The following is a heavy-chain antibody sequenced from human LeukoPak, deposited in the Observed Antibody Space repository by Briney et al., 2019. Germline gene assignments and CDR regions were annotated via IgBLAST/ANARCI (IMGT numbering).Heavy chain of an antibody. CDR1: GYTFTSYG. D-gene: IGHD3-3*01. J-gene: IGHJ6*03. Sequence: ASVKVSCKASGYTFTSYGISWVRQAPGQGLEWMGWISAYNGNTNYAQKLQGRVTMTTDTSTSTAYMELRSLRSDDTAVYYCARGVGPNPTTYYDFWSGYQSYYYYYMDVWGKGTTVTVSS. CDR2: ISAYNGNT. V-gene: IGHV1-18*01. CDR3: ARGVGPNPTTYYDFWSGYQSYYYYYMDV.